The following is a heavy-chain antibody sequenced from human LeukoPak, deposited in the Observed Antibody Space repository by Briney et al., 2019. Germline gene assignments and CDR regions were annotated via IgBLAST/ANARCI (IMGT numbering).Heavy chain of an antibody. Sequence: ASVKVSCKTSGYTFTNYYIHWVRQAPGQGLEWMGRIDPNTGGTKSAKNFQGRVTMTRDTSISTAYMELSALTSEDTAVYYCARNPPRTGDFNSWGQGALVTVSS. CDR3: ARNPPRTGDFNS. D-gene: IGHD7-27*01. V-gene: IGHV1-2*06. CDR1: GYTFTNYY. J-gene: IGHJ4*02. CDR2: IDPNTGGT.